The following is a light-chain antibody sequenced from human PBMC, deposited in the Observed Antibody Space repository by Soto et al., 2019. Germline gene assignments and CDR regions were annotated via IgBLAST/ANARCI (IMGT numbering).Light chain of an antibody. Sequence: EIVLTQSPATLSLSPGERATLSCRAGQSISDYLAWYQQKPGQAPRLLIFDASNRATGVPDRFSGGGSGTDFTLLISSLEPEDFAVYYCQQSVNWPPTFGGGTKVEI. V-gene: IGKV3-11*01. J-gene: IGKJ4*01. CDR2: DAS. CDR3: QQSVNWPPT. CDR1: QSISDY.